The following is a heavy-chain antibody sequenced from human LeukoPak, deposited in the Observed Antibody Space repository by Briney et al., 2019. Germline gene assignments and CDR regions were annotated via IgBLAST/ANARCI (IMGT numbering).Heavy chain of an antibody. J-gene: IGHJ4*02. D-gene: IGHD3-3*01. CDR3: ARLRFLEWEGYYFDY. V-gene: IGHV4-34*01. CDR1: GGSFSGYY. CDR2: INHSGST. Sequence: SETLSLTCAVYGGSFSGYYWSWIRQPPGKGLEWIGEINHSGSTNYNPSLKSRVTISVDTSKNQFSLKLSSVTAADTAVYYCARLRFLEWEGYYFDYWGQGTLVTVSS.